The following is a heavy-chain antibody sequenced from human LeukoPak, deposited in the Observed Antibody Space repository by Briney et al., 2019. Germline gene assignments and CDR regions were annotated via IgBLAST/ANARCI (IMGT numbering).Heavy chain of an antibody. J-gene: IGHJ4*02. Sequence: ETLSLTCAVYGGSFSGYYWSWIRQPPGKGLEWIGEINHSGSTNYNPSLKSRVTISVDTSKNQFSLKLSSVTAADTAVYYCASIYGDYAVYWGQGTLVTVSS. CDR3: ASIYGDYAVY. V-gene: IGHV4-34*01. CDR1: GGSFSGYY. D-gene: IGHD4-17*01. CDR2: INHSGST.